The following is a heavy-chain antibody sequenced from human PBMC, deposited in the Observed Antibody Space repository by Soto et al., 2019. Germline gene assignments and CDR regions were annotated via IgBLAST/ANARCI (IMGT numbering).Heavy chain of an antibody. J-gene: IGHJ4*02. CDR1: GFTFSDAW. CDR3: RTQWLD. D-gene: IGHD6-19*01. Sequence: AGGSLRLSCAASGFTFSDAWMSWVRQAPGKGLEWLGLIKKKSDGGTAEYAAPVKGRVTISRDDSKNTVYLQLNSLKTEDTAVYYCRTQWLDWGQGTLVTVSS. CDR2: IKKKSDGGTA. V-gene: IGHV3-15*01.